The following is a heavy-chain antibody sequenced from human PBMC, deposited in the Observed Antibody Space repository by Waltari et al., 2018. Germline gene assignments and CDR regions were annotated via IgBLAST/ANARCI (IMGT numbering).Heavy chain of an antibody. CDR3: AKDRPFYGDYEDYYYGMDV. D-gene: IGHD4-17*01. CDR2: ISGRGGST. V-gene: IGHV3-23*01. CDR1: GFTFSSYA. Sequence: EVQLLESGGGLVQPGGSLRLSCAASGFTFSSYAMSWVRQAPGKGLEWVSAISGRGGSTYYADSGKVRFTISRDNSKNTLYRQMNSLRAEDTAVYYCAKDRPFYGDYEDYYYGMDVWGQGTTVTVSS. J-gene: IGHJ6*02.